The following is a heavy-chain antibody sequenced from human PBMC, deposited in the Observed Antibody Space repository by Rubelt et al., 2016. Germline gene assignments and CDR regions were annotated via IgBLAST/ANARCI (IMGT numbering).Heavy chain of an antibody. Sequence: QVQLVQSGAEVKKPGASVKVSCKPSGYTFTGYSIHWVRQASGQGLEWMGRINPSSGGTKYAQNFQGRVTMTRDTSIRPAYLELSGLQSDDTAVYYCARDGYYYDSSTSDYWGQGILVTVSS. CDR3: ARDGYYYDSSTSDY. CDR2: INPSSGGT. V-gene: IGHV1-2*06. CDR1: GYTFTGYS. J-gene: IGHJ4*02. D-gene: IGHD3-22*01.